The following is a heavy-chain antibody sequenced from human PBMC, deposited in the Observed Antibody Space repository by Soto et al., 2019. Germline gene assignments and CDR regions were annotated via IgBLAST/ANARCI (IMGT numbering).Heavy chain of an antibody. CDR1: GGSISSGPYY. CDR2: INYSGGT. V-gene: IGHV4-31*03. CDR3: ARERLDSSDYNSGAFDI. Sequence: QVQLQESGPGLVKPSQTLSLTCSVSGGSISSGPYYWTWIRQHPGKGQVWIGYINYSGGTFYNPSLKSRISISRDTSTNQFSLRLTSVTAADTAVYYCARERLDSSDYNSGAFDIWGQGTMVTVSS. D-gene: IGHD6-19*01. J-gene: IGHJ3*02.